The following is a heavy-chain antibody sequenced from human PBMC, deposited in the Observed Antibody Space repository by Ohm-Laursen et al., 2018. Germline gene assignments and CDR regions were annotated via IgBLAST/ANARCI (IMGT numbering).Heavy chain of an antibody. CDR1: GFTFSSYA. D-gene: IGHD2-2*02. CDR2: ISGSGGST. CDR3: AKANIVVVPAAIPNSEFDY. J-gene: IGHJ4*02. Sequence: SLRLSCTASGFTFSSYAMSWVRQAPGKGLEWVSAISGSGGSTYYADSVKGRFTISRDNSKNTLYLQMNSLRAEDTAVYYCAKANIVVVPAAIPNSEFDYWGQGTLVTVSS. V-gene: IGHV3-23*01.